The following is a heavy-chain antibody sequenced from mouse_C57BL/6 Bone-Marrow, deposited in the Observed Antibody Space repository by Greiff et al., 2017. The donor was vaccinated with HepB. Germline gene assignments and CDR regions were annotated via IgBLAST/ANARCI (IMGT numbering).Heavy chain of an antibody. Sequence: EVMLVESGGDLVKPGGSLKLSCAASGFTFSSYGMSWVRQTPDKRLEWVATISSGGSYTYYPDSVKGRFTISRDNAKNTLYLQMSSLKSEDTAMYDCARHPGYCYGSSYWYFDVWGTGTTVTVSS. V-gene: IGHV5-6*01. J-gene: IGHJ1*03. D-gene: IGHD1-1*01. CDR2: ISSGGSYT. CDR1: GFTFSSYG. CDR3: ARHPGYCYGSSYWYFDV.